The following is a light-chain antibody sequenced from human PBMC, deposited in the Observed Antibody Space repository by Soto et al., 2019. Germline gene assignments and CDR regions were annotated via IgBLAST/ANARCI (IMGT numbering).Light chain of an antibody. CDR1: QSISAS. V-gene: IGKV1-5*03. CDR2: KAS. J-gene: IGKJ4*01. CDR3: QQYNRSPLT. Sequence: IQMTQSPSTLYASVGDRVTITCRASQSISASLAWFQQKPGKAPNLLIYKASSLESGAPSRFSGSGSGTEFTLTISTLQPDDFATYYCQQYNRSPLTFGGGAKVEIK.